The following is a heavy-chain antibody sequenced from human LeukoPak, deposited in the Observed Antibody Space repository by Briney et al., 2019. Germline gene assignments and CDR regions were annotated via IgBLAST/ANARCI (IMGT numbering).Heavy chain of an antibody. CDR1: GFTFDDYA. V-gene: IGHV3-9*01. J-gene: IGHJ6*02. Sequence: GGSLRLSCAASGFTFDDYAMHWVRQAPGKGLEWVSGISWNSGSIGYADSVKGRFTTSRDNAKNSLYLQMNSLRAEDTALYYCAKDLHSSSWYGGMDVWGQGTTVTVSS. D-gene: IGHD6-13*01. CDR3: AKDLHSSSWYGGMDV. CDR2: ISWNSGSI.